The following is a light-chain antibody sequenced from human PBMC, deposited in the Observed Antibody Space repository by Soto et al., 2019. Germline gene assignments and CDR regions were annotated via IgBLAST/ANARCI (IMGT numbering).Light chain of an antibody. J-gene: IGKJ1*01. CDR2: DAS. CDR3: QQYNNWPPV. CDR1: QSVSSY. V-gene: IGKV3D-15*01. Sequence: EIVMKQSPATLSVSPGERATLSCRASQSVSSYLAWYQQKPGQAPRLLIYDASNRATGIPARFSGSGSGTDFTLTISGLQSEDFATYYCQQYNNWPPVFGQGTKVDIK.